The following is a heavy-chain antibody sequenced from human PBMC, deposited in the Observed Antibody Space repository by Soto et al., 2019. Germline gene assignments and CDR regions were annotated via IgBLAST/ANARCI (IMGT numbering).Heavy chain of an antibody. J-gene: IGHJ4*02. Sequence: PSETLSLTCTVSGGSISSSSYYWGWIRQPPGKGLEWIGSIYYSGSTYYNPSLKSRVTISVDTSKNQFSLKLSSVTAADTALYYCARLGGDFWSGYSPPYYFDYWGQGTLVTVS. CDR1: GGSISSSSYY. D-gene: IGHD3-3*01. V-gene: IGHV4-39*01. CDR2: IYYSGST. CDR3: ARLGGDFWSGYSPPYYFDY.